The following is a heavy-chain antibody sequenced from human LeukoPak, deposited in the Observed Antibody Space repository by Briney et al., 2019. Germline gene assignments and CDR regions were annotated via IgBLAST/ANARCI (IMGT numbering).Heavy chain of an antibody. Sequence: SETLSLTCTVSGGSISSSSYYWGWIRQPPGKGLEWIGSIYYSGSTNYNPSLKSRVTISVDTSKNQFSLKLSSVTAADTAVYYCARGNRYGDRLNYWGQGTLVTVSS. CDR3: ARGNRYGDRLNY. V-gene: IGHV4-39*07. D-gene: IGHD4-17*01. CDR1: GGSISSSSYY. CDR2: IYYSGST. J-gene: IGHJ4*02.